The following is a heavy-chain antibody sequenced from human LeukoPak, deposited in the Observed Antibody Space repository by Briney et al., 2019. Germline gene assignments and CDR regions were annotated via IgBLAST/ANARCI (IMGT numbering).Heavy chain of an antibody. CDR1: GFTFSRYS. CDR3: ARAGSGWYFDY. Sequence: PGGSLRLSCAAAGFTFSRYSLNWVRQAPGKGLEWVSYISSSSSRTIYYADSVKGRFTISRDNAKNSVYLQMNSLRDEDTAVYYCARAGSGWYFDYWGQGTLVAVSS. V-gene: IGHV3-48*02. J-gene: IGHJ4*02. D-gene: IGHD6-19*01. CDR2: ISSSSSRTI.